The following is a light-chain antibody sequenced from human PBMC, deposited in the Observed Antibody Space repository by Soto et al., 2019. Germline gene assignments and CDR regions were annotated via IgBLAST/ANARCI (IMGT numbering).Light chain of an antibody. CDR1: QSVSSY. Sequence: IVLTQTPATLSLSPGARATLSCRARQSVSSYLAWYHQKHGQAPRLLIYDASNRATGIPARFSGSESGTDLTITISSLEPEDFEVYYCQQRSDWPITFGQGTRLDIK. J-gene: IGKJ5*01. CDR2: DAS. V-gene: IGKV3-11*01. CDR3: QQRSDWPIT.